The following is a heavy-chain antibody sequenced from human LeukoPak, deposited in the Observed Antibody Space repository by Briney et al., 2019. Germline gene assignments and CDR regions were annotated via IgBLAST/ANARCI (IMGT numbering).Heavy chain of an antibody. Sequence: IPSETLSLTCTVSGGSISSSSYYWGWIRQPPGKGLEWIGSIYYSGSTYYNPSLKSRVTISVDTSKNQFSLKLSSVTAADTAVYYCARLPIQPWLIDYWGQGTLVTVSS. CDR1: GGSISSSSYY. V-gene: IGHV4-39*01. CDR3: ARLPIQPWLIDY. D-gene: IGHD5-18*01. CDR2: IYYSGST. J-gene: IGHJ4*02.